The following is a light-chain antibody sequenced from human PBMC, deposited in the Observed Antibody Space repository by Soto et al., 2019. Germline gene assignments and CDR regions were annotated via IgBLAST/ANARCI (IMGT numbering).Light chain of an antibody. CDR3: TSYVGNDIWV. V-gene: IGLV2-8*01. CDR1: SSDVGAYNY. J-gene: IGLJ3*02. CDR2: EVT. Sequence: QSVLTQPPSASGSPGQSVTISCTGTSSDVGAYNYVSWYQQYPGKAHKLMIYEVTKRPSGVPDRFSGSKSGNTASLTVSGLQAEDEADYYCTSYVGNDIWVFGGGTKLTVL.